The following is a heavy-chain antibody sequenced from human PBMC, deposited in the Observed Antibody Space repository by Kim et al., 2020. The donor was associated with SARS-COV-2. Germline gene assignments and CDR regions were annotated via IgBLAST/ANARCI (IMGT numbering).Heavy chain of an antibody. D-gene: IGHD1-26*01. V-gene: IGHV3-30*07. J-gene: IGHJ3*02. Sequence: AALKGLFSFSRDNSTNTLYLKMDSLRAEDTAVYYCARESGTYGGSAFDIWGQGTMVSVSS. CDR3: ARESGTYGGSAFDI.